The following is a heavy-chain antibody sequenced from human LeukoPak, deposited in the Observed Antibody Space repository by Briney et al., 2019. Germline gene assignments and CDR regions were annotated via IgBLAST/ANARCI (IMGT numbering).Heavy chain of an antibody. D-gene: IGHD3-3*01. CDR2: IYYSGST. CDR1: GGSISSSSYY. Sequence: PSETLSLTCTVSGGSISSSSYYWGWIRQPPGKGLEWIGSIYYSGSTYYNPSLKSRVTISVDTSKNQFSLKLSSVTAADTAVYYCARSYDFWSGYSTYYFDYWGQGTLVTVSS. CDR3: ARSYDFWSGYSTYYFDY. J-gene: IGHJ4*02. V-gene: IGHV4-39*07.